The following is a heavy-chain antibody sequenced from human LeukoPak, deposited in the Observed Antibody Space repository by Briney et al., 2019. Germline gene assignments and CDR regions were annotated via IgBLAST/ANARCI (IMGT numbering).Heavy chain of an antibody. J-gene: IGHJ4*02. CDR1: GYTFTGYY. CDR3: ARTPSYTSSWYVVY. D-gene: IGHD6-13*01. Sequence: EASVKVSCKASGYTFTGYYMHWVRQAPGQGLEWMGWINPNSGGTNYAQKFQGRVTMTRDTSISTAYMELSRLRSDDTAVYYCARTPSYTSSWYVVYWGQGTLVTVSS. CDR2: INPNSGGT. V-gene: IGHV1-2*02.